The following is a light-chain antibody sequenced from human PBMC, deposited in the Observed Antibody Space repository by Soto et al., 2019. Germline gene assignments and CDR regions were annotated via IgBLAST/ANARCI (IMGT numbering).Light chain of an antibody. CDR3: QQYNNWLWT. CDR1: QSVSRN. J-gene: IGKJ1*01. CDR2: DAS. Sequence: EIVMTQSPATLSVSPGERATLSCRASQSVSRNVAWYQQKPGQAPRLLIHDASTRATGISVRFSGSGSGTDFTLTISSLQSEDFAVYYCQQYNNWLWTFGQGTQVEIK. V-gene: IGKV3-15*01.